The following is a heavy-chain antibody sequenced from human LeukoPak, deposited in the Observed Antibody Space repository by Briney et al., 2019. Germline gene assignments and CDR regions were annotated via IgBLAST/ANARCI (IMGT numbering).Heavy chain of an antibody. CDR2: IYHSGST. J-gene: IGHJ4*02. Sequence: ASGTLSLTCAVSGGSISSSNWWSWVRQPPGKGLEWIGEIYHSGSTNYNPSLKSRVTISVDKSKNQFSLKLSSVTAADTAVYYCARNRVVGAPDFDYWGQGTLVTVFS. D-gene: IGHD1-26*01. CDR1: GGSISSSNW. V-gene: IGHV4-4*02. CDR3: ARNRVVGAPDFDY.